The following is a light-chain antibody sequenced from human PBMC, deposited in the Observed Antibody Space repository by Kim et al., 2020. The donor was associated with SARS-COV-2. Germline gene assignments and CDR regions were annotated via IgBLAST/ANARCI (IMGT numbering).Light chain of an antibody. J-gene: IGLJ2*01. CDR3: QTWSTGIVV. Sequence: ASVKLTCTLSSGHSSYDITWHQQQPEKGPRFLMKLNSDGSHTKGDGIPDRVSGSSSGTERYLTISSLQSEDEADYYCQTWSTGIVVFGGGTQLTVL. V-gene: IGLV4-69*01. CDR2: LNSDGSH. CDR1: SGHSSYD.